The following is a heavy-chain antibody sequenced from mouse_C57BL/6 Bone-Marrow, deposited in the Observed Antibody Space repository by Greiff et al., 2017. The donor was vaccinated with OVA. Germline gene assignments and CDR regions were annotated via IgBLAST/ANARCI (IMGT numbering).Heavy chain of an antibody. CDR2: IAPNSGGT. V-gene: IGHV1-72*01. Sequence: VQLQQPGAELVKPGASVKLSCKASGYTFTSYWMHWVKQRPGRGLEWIGRIAPNSGGTKYNEKFKSKATLTVDKPSSTAYMQLSSLTSEDSAVYYCARFHYGSSHWYFDVWGTGTTVTVSS. D-gene: IGHD1-1*01. CDR1: GYTFTSYW. J-gene: IGHJ1*03. CDR3: ARFHYGSSHWYFDV.